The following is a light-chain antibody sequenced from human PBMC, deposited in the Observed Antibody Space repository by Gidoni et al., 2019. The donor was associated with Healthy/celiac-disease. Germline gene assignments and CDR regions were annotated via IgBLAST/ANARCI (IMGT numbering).Light chain of an antibody. CDR2: DAS. J-gene: IGKJ2*01. Sequence: EIVLTHSQATLSLSPGERANLACRASQSVSSYLAWYQQKPGQAPRLLIYDASNRATGIPARFSGSGSGTDFTLTISGLEPEDFAVYYCQQRSNWPPMYTFGQGTKLEIK. V-gene: IGKV3-11*01. CDR1: QSVSSY. CDR3: QQRSNWPPMYT.